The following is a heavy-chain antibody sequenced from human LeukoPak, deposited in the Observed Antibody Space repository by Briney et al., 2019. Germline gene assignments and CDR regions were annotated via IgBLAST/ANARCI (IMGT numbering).Heavy chain of an antibody. J-gene: IGHJ4*02. CDR1: GFTFGDYA. CDR3: TRAVRYSGYDFQPPDQWESDY. CDR2: IRSKAYGGTT. D-gene: IGHD5-12*01. V-gene: IGHV3-49*03. Sequence: GGSLRLSCTASGFTFGDYAMSWFRQAPGKGLEWVGFIRSKAYGGTTEYAASVKGRFTISRDDSKSIAYLQMNSLKTEDTAVYYCTRAVRYSGYDFQPPDQWESDYWGQGTLVTVSS.